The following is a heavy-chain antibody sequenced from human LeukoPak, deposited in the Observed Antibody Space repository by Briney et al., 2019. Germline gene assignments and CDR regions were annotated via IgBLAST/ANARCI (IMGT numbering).Heavy chain of an antibody. CDR1: GFTFSSYA. J-gene: IGHJ4*02. V-gene: IGHV3-30-3*01. CDR2: ISYDGSNK. CDR3: ARGTYYYDSSGYLDLDY. D-gene: IGHD3-22*01. Sequence: PGGSLRLSCAASGFTFSSYAMSWVRQAPGKGLEWVAVISYDGSNKYYADSVKGRFTISRDNSKNTLYLQMNSLRAEDTAVYYCARGTYYYDSSGYLDLDYWGQGTLVTVSS.